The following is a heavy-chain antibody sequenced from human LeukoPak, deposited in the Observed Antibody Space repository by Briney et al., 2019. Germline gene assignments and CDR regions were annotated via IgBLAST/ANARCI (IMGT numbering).Heavy chain of an antibody. V-gene: IGHV3-64D*06. CDR1: GFTFSTYA. J-gene: IGHJ5*02. CDR2: ISSNGGST. Sequence: GGSLRLSCAASGFTFSTYAMRWVRQAPGKGLEYVSAISSNGGSTYYADSVKGRFTISRDNSKNTVYIQMSSLRPEDTAIYYCVKDLIAGDYGRDPFDPWGQGTLVTFSS. D-gene: IGHD4-17*01. CDR3: VKDLIAGDYGRDPFDP.